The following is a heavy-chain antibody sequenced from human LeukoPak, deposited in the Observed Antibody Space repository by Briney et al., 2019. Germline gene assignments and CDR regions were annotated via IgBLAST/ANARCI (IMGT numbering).Heavy chain of an antibody. CDR2: IRYDGSNK. Sequence: GGSLRLSCAAYGFTFSSYCMHWVRQPPGKGLEWVAFIRYDGSNKYYADFVTGRFTTSRDNSKNSLYLQMTSLRAEDTAVYLCAKERGWTAAFDIWGQGTMVTVSS. CDR3: AKERGWTAAFDI. J-gene: IGHJ3*02. CDR1: GFTFSSYC. D-gene: IGHD2-15*01. V-gene: IGHV3-30*02.